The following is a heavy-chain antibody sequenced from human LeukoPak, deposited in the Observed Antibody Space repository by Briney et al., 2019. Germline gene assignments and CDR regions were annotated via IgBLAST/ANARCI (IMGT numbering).Heavy chain of an antibody. V-gene: IGHV1-2*02. CDR1: GYTFTSYG. CDR2: INPNSGGT. D-gene: IGHD2-15*01. J-gene: IGHJ4*02. CDR3: ARGTDSADY. Sequence: ASVKVSCKASGYTFTSYGISWVRQAPGQGLEWMGWINPNSGGTNYAQKFQGRVTMTRDTSISTAYMELSRLRSDDTAVYYCARGTDSADYWGQGTLVTVSS.